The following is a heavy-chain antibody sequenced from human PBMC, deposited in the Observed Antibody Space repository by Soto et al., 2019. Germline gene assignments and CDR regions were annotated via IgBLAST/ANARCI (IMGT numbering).Heavy chain of an antibody. Sequence: VASVKVSCKASGGTFSSYAISWVRQAPGQGLEWMGGIIPIFGTANYAQKFQGRVTITADKSTSTAYMELSSLRSEDTAVYYCARGGHDFWSGPFDYWGQGALVTVSS. J-gene: IGHJ4*02. CDR3: ARGGHDFWSGPFDY. CDR2: IIPIFGTA. D-gene: IGHD3-3*01. V-gene: IGHV1-69*06. CDR1: GGTFSSYA.